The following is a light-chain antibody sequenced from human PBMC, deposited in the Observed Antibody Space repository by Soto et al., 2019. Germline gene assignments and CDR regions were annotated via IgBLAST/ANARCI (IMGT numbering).Light chain of an antibody. Sequence: SVLTQPPSVSGAPGQRVTISCAGSSSNIGAGYDVHWYQQLPGTAPKLLIYGNTNRPSGVPDRFSGSKSGTSASLAITGLQAEDEADYYCQSYDSSLSGLWVFGGGTQLTVL. J-gene: IGLJ3*02. V-gene: IGLV1-40*01. CDR2: GNT. CDR1: SSNIGAGYD. CDR3: QSYDSSLSGLWV.